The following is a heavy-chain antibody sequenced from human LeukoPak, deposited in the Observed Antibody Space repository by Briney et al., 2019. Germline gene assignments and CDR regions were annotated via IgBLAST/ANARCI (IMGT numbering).Heavy chain of an antibody. J-gene: IGHJ5*02. D-gene: IGHD6-13*01. V-gene: IGHV4-4*07. Sequence: SETLSLTCTVSGGSVSPYHWTWIRQPAGKGLEWIGRLHTSGNKNYNPSLKGRVTISVDTSKNQFSLEMTSVTAADTAVYFCARDPFRSSFDPWGQGILVTVSS. CDR2: LHTSGNK. CDR3: ARDPFRSSFDP. CDR1: GGSVSPYH.